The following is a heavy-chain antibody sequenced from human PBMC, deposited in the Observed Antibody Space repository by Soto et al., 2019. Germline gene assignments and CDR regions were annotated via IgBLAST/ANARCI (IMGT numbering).Heavy chain of an antibody. Sequence: EVLLVESGGGLVQPDRPLRLSCEASGFNFENYAMHWVRQAPGKGLEWVSAISWNSGQLDYAGSVRGRFTISRDNGKNSLYLEMNSLRPDDTALYFCEKDKSTGEYSYYRYMDVWGRGTTVIVSS. CDR2: ISWNSGQL. J-gene: IGHJ6*03. CDR3: EKDKSTGEYSYYRYMDV. V-gene: IGHV3-9*01. CDR1: GFNFENYA. D-gene: IGHD4-17*01.